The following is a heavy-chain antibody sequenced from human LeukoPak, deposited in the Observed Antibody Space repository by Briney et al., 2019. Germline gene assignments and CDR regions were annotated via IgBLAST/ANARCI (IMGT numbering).Heavy chain of an antibody. CDR2: ISSSSSYI. V-gene: IGHV3-21*01. CDR1: GFTFSSYS. D-gene: IGHD3-22*01. Sequence: GGSLRLSCAASGFTFSSYSMNWVRQAPGKGLEWVSSISSSSSYIYYADSVKGRFTISRDNAKNSLYLQMHSLRAEDTAVYYCARTGVFYDSSGYLDYWGQGTLVTVSS. CDR3: ARTGVFYDSSGYLDY. J-gene: IGHJ4*02.